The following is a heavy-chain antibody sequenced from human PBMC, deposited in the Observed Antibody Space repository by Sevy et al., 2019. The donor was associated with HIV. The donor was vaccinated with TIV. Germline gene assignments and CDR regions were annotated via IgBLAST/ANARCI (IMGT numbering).Heavy chain of an antibody. CDR3: ARDVQGPTYLYDTNGYYLRDGFDY. D-gene: IGHD3-3*01. CDR2: ISPYTGNT. CDR1: GFPFNNYG. J-gene: IGHJ4*02. V-gene: IGHV1-18*01. Sequence: ASVKVSCKTSGFPFNNYGIAWVRQAPGQGLEWMGWISPYTGNTNYAQDFQDRVTMTTDTSTSTAYMHLRSLRSDDTAVYYCARDVQGPTYLYDTNGYYLRDGFDYWGQGTLVTVSS.